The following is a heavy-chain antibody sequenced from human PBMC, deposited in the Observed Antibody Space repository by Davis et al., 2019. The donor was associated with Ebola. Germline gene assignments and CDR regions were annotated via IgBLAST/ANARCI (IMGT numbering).Heavy chain of an antibody. D-gene: IGHD3-9*01. CDR2: INPSGGST. Sequence: SVPVSCLASGYTFTGSYMHSLRHPLAQGLEWLGIINPSGGSTSYAQKFQGRVTMTRDTSTSTVYMELSSLRSEDTAVYYCARQYYDILISYGMDVWGKGTTVTVSS. J-gene: IGHJ6*04. CDR3: ARQYYDILISYGMDV. V-gene: IGHV1-46*01. CDR1: GYTFTGSY.